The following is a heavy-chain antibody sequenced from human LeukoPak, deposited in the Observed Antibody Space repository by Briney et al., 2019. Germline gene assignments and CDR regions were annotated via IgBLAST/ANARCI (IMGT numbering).Heavy chain of an antibody. Sequence: GGSLGLSCAASGFIVSSTYMNWVRQAPGKGLEWVSVIYYGGGTYYTDSVKGRFTISRDNSKNTLYLQMNSLRAEDTAVYYCARTYSSSSYSPFDYWGQGTLVTVSS. D-gene: IGHD6-13*01. V-gene: IGHV3-53*01. CDR1: GFIVSSTY. CDR2: IYYGGGT. CDR3: ARTYSSSSYSPFDY. J-gene: IGHJ4*02.